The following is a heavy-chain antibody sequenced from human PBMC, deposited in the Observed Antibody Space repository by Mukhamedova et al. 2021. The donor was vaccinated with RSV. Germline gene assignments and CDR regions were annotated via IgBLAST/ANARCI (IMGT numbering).Heavy chain of an antibody. CDR2: TNTDESST. V-gene: IGHV3-74*01. CDR3: ARGVRGYTYDPAGY. J-gene: IGHJ4*02. D-gene: IGHD5-18*01. Sequence: MHWVRQAPGKGLVWVSYTNTDESSTSHADSVKGRFTVSRDNPKNTLFLQMNSLRAEDTAVYYCARGVRGYTYDPAGYWGQGTLVTV.